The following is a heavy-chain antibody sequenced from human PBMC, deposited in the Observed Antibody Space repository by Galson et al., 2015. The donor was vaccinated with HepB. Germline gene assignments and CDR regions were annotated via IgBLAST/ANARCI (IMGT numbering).Heavy chain of an antibody. CDR1: GYTFTSYG. Sequence: SVKVSCKASGYTFTSYGISWVRQAPGQGLEWMGWISAYNGNTNYAQKLQGRVTMTIDTSTSTAYMELRSLRSDDTAVYYCARVLGYYGSGSLPPYYYYGMDVWGQGTTVTVSS. V-gene: IGHV1-18*04. J-gene: IGHJ6*02. CDR3: ARVLGYYGSGSLPPYYYYGMDV. D-gene: IGHD3-10*01. CDR2: ISAYNGNT.